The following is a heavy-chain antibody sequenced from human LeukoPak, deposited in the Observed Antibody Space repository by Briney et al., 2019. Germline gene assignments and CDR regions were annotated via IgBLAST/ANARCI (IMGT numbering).Heavy chain of an antibody. D-gene: IGHD3-16*01. CDR3: ARADYYYYYYYMDV. J-gene: IGHJ6*03. CDR2: IYHSGST. Sequence: SETLSLTCTVSGYSISSGYYWGWIRQPPGKGLEWIGSIYHSGSTYYNPSLKSRVTISVDTSKNQFSLKLSSVTAADTAVYYCARADYYYYYYYMDVWGKRTTVTVSS. V-gene: IGHV4-38-2*02. CDR1: GYSISSGYY.